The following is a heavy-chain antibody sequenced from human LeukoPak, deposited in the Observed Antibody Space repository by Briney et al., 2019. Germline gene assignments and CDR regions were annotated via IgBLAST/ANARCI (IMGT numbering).Heavy chain of an antibody. CDR3: ANGKYYYDDSASVNRASRTAFHI. V-gene: IGHV4-59*12. J-gene: IGHJ3*02. D-gene: IGHD3-22*01. CDR2: VYRSGQS. CDR1: GDSTVGYY. Sequence: SQTMSLTCSVSGDSTVGYYWGWIRQSPGRAPEWLAYVYRSGQSDYNSSLRGRVTVSLDRSKTQVSLRLRSLTAADTAIYYCANGKYYYDDSASVNRASRTAFHIWAQGTMVLVSS.